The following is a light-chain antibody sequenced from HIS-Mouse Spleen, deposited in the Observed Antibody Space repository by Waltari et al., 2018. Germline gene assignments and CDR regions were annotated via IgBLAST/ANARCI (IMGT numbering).Light chain of an antibody. CDR3: NSRDSSGNHLV. V-gene: IGLV3-19*01. Sequence: SSELTQDPAVSVALGQTVRITCKGASLRSYYASWYQQNPGQAPVLVIYGKNNRPPGIPDRVAGSSSGNTASLTITGAQAEDEADYYCNSRDSSGNHLVFGGGTKLTVL. J-gene: IGLJ3*02. CDR2: GKN. CDR1: SLRSYY.